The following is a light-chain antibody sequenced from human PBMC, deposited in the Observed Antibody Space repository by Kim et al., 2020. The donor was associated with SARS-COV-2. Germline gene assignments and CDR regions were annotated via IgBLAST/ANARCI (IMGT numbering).Light chain of an antibody. CDR3: CSYAGSVV. V-gene: IGLV2-23*02. Sequence: QSVLTQPASVSGSPGQSITISCTGTSSDVGSYNLVSWYQQHPGKAPKLIIYEVNKRPSGVSNRFSGSKSGNTASLAISGLQSEDEADYFCCSYAGSVVFGGGTQLTVL. J-gene: IGLJ2*01. CDR1: SSDVGSYNL. CDR2: EVN.